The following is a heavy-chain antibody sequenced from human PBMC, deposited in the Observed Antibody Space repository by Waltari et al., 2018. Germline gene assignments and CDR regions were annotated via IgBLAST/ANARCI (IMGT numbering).Heavy chain of an antibody. J-gene: IGHJ4*02. CDR3: ASDPGLGGY. D-gene: IGHD3-16*01. V-gene: IGHV3-7*01. CDR1: GFTFSSDG. Sequence: EVQLVESGGGLVQPGGSLRLSCAASGFTFSSDGMSWVRQAPGKGLEWVANIKQDGSEKYYVDSVKGRFTISRDNAKNSLYLQMNSLRAEDTAVYYCASDPGLGGYWGQGTLVTVSS. CDR2: IKQDGSEK.